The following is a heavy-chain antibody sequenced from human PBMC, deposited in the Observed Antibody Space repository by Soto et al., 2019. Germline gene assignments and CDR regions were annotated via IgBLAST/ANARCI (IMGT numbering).Heavy chain of an antibody. V-gene: IGHV4-30-4*01. Sequence: KASETLSLTCTVSGGSISSGDYYWSWIRQPPGKGLEWIGYIYYSGSTYYNPSLKSRVTISVDTSKNQFSLKLSSVTAADTAVYYCARKGDWWSSGFDIWGQGTMVTVSS. D-gene: IGHD2-15*01. CDR1: GGSISSGDYY. CDR3: ARKGDWWSSGFDI. J-gene: IGHJ3*02. CDR2: IYYSGST.